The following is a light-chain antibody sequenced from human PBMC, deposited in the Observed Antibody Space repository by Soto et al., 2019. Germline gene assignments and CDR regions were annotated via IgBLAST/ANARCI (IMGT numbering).Light chain of an antibody. Sequence: EIVLTPSPGTLSVSPGDRVTLSCRASQSVDINLAWYQQRAGQAPRLLIYGASSRATGIPDRFSGSGSGTDFTLTISRLEPEDFAVYYCQQRSNWPPTTFGQGTRLEIK. CDR2: GAS. V-gene: IGKV3D-20*02. CDR3: QQRSNWPPTT. J-gene: IGKJ5*01. CDR1: QSVDIN.